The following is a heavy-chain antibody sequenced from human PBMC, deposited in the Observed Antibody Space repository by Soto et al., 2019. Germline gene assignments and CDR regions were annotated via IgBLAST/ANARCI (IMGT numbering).Heavy chain of an antibody. Sequence: SETLSLTCAVYGGSFSGYYWSWIRQPPGKGLEWIGEINHSGSTNYNPSLKSRVTISVDTSKNQFSLKLSSVTAADTAVYYCARLTTVNPSTWAYFDYWGQGTLVTVSS. J-gene: IGHJ4*02. CDR2: INHSGST. CDR3: ARLTTVNPSTWAYFDY. CDR1: GGSFSGYY. D-gene: IGHD4-17*01. V-gene: IGHV4-34*01.